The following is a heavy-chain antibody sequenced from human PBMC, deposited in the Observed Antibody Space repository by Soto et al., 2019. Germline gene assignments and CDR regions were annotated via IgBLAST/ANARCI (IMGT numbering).Heavy chain of an antibody. D-gene: IGHD3-22*01. Sequence: EVPLVESGGGLIQPGGSLRLSRAASGFTFSSNDMNWVRQAPGKGLEWVSLIYSGGSTYYADSVKGRFTISRDNSKNTLYLQMSSLRAEDTAVYYCATRPLLPGAPWGQGTMVTVSS. V-gene: IGHV3-53*01. CDR2: IYSGGST. CDR3: ATRPLLPGAP. J-gene: IGHJ3*01. CDR1: GFTFSSND.